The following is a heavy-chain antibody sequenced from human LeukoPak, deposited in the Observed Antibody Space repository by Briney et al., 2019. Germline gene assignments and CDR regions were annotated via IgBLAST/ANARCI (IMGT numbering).Heavy chain of an antibody. J-gene: IGHJ5*02. D-gene: IGHD3-3*01. CDR3: ARGSTFWSGYFPGRQNWFDP. CDR2: INHSGST. CDR1: GGSISSYY. V-gene: IGHV4-34*01. Sequence: KPSETLSLTCTVSGGSISSYYWSWIRQPPGKGLEWIGEINHSGSTNYNPSLKSRVTISVDTSKNQFSLKLSSVTAADTAVYYCARGSTFWSGYFPGRQNWFDPWGQGTLVTVSS.